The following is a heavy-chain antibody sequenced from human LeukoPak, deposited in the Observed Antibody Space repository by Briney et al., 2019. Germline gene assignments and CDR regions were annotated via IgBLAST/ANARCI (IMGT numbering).Heavy chain of an antibody. CDR2: IYTSGST. D-gene: IGHD3-22*01. J-gene: IGHJ4*02. Sequence: PSQTLSLTCTVSGVSISSGNFYWSWIRQPAGKGLEWIGRIYTSGSTNYSPSLKSRVTISVDTSKNQFSLKLSSVTAADTAVYYCTRQGSLGTSGYDYWGQGTLVTVSS. CDR3: TRQGSLGTSGYDY. V-gene: IGHV4-61*02. CDR1: GVSISSGNFY.